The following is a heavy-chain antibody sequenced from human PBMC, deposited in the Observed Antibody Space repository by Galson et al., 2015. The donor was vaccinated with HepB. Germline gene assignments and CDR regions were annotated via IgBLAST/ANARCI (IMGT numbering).Heavy chain of an antibody. CDR1: GGTFSSYA. CDR3: ARGRFWGIAAPHGYYYYMDV. D-gene: IGHD6-13*01. CDR2: IIPIFGTA. V-gene: IGHV1-69*13. J-gene: IGHJ6*03. Sequence: SVKVSCKASGGTFSSYAISWVRQAPGQGLEWMGGIIPIFGTANYAQKFQGRVTITADESTSTAYMELSSLRSEDTAVYYCARGRFWGIAAPHGYYYYMDVWGKGTTVTVSS.